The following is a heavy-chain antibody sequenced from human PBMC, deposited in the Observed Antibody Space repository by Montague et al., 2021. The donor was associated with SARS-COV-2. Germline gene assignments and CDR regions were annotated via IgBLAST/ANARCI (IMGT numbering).Heavy chain of an antibody. Sequence: SLRLSCAASGFTFSSYAMQWVRQAPGKGLEWVAVISYDGTIKYYADSVKGRFTISRDNSKNTLYMEMNSLRAEDTAVYYCARDFVLFVKNYYDSRGDAFDIWGQGTMVTVSS. J-gene: IGHJ3*02. CDR1: GFTFSSYA. CDR3: ARDFVLFVKNYYDSRGDAFDI. D-gene: IGHD3-22*01. CDR2: ISYDGTIK. V-gene: IGHV3-30*04.